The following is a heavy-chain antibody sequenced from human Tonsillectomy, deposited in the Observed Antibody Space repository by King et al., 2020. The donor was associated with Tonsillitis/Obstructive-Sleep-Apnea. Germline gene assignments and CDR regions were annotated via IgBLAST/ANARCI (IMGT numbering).Heavy chain of an antibody. V-gene: IGHV1-18*01. Sequence: QLVQSGDEVKKPGASVKVSCEASGYTFTNYGISWVRQAPGQGLEWMGWISAYNGNTKYAQKLQDRVTMTTDTSTSTAYMELRSLRSDDPAVYYCARADLQYYSYYYMDVWGKGTTVTVSS. CDR1: GYTFTNYG. CDR2: ISAYNGNT. CDR3: ARADLQYYSYYYMDV. J-gene: IGHJ6*03.